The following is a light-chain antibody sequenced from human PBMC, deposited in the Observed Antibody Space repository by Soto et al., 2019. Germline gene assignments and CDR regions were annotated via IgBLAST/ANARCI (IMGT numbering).Light chain of an antibody. CDR1: QSIGNW. CDR2: KAS. CDR3: QHYYGFSRT. J-gene: IGKJ1*01. Sequence: DVQMTQTPAGLSASVGDRVIRTCRASQSIGNWLAWYQQKPGKAPKLLIYKASSLESGVPTRFSGSGAGTEFTLTINSLQPDDFATYYCQHYYGFSRTFGQGTKVDIK. V-gene: IGKV1-5*03.